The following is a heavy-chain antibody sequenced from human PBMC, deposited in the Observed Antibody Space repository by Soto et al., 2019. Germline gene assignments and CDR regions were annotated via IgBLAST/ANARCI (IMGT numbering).Heavy chain of an antibody. CDR1: GFTFSSYA. CDR2: ISGSGGST. V-gene: IGHV3-23*01. CDR3: APKGGLGLRRWDY. Sequence: EVQLLESGGGLVQPGGSLRLSCAASGFTFSSYAMSWVRQAPGKGLEWVSAISGSGGSTYYADSVKGRFTISRDNSKNTLYLLMNSLRAEDTAVYYCAPKGGLGLRRWDYWGQGTLVTVSS. J-gene: IGHJ4*02. D-gene: IGHD5-12*01.